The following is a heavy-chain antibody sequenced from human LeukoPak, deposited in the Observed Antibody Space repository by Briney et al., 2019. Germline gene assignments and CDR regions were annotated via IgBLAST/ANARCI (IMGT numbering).Heavy chain of an antibody. V-gene: IGHV3-74*01. CDR2: MNNDGSGT. Sequence: PGGSLRLSRAASGLTLSNYWMHWVRQAPGKGLVWVSRMNNDGSGTTYADSVRGRFTISRDNAKNTLYLQMNSLRVEDTAVYFCAREIMVSREWYFDLWGRGTLVTVAS. CDR3: AREIMVSREWYFDL. J-gene: IGHJ2*01. CDR1: GLTLSNYW. D-gene: IGHD2-21*01.